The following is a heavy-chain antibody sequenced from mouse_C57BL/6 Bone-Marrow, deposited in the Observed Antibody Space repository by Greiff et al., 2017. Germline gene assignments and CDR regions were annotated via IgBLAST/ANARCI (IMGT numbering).Heavy chain of an antibody. Sequence: ESGPGILQPSQTLSLTCSFSGFSLSTFGMGVGWIRPPSGKGLEWLAHIWWGDDKYYKPALKSRLTISKDTSKNPVFLKIAKVDTADTATYYCARGTDYYDSSRFDYWGEGTTLTVSS. CDR1: GFSLSTFGMG. CDR3: ARGTDYYDSSRFDY. V-gene: IGHV8-8*01. J-gene: IGHJ2*01. CDR2: IWWGDDK. D-gene: IGHD1-1*01.